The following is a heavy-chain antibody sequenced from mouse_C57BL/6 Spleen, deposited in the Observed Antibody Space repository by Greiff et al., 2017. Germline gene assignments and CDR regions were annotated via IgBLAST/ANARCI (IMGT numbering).Heavy chain of an antibody. V-gene: IGHV5-12*01. J-gene: IGHJ3*01. D-gene: IGHD3-2*02. Sequence: EVQVVESGGGLVQPGGSLKLSCAASGFTFSDYYMYWVRQTPEQRLEWVAYISNGGGSTYYPDTVKGRFTISRDNAKNTLYLQMSRLKSEDTAMYYCAGHMLDSSGYRGIFAYWGKGTLVTVSA. CDR2: ISNGGGST. CDR3: AGHMLDSSGYRGIFAY. CDR1: GFTFSDYY.